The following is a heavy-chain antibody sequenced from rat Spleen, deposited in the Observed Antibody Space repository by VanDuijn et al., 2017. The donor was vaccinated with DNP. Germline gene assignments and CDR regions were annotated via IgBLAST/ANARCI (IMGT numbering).Heavy chain of an antibody. V-gene: IGHV5-31*01. CDR3: ARVGDLHDGGDGDVLDV. CDR1: GFTFSYYW. CDR2: ITSGSGTT. Sequence: EVQLVESGGDLVQPGRSLKLSCVASGFTFSYYWMAWVRQVPGKGLEWIASITSGSGTTSYPDSVKGRFTISRDDAKDTLSLQMNRVRSEDTATYYCARVGDLHDGGDGDVLDVWGQGTSVTVSS. J-gene: IGHJ4*01. D-gene: IGHD1-12*02.